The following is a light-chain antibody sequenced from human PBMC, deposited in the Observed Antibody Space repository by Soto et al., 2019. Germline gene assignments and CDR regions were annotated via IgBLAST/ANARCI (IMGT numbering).Light chain of an antibody. Sequence: QSALTQPASVSGSPGQSITISCTGTSSDVGSYNLVSWYQQHPGKAPKLMIYEVSKRPSGVSNRFSGSKSGNTASLTISGRQAEDEADYYCGSYAGSSTGVFGGGTKVTVL. J-gene: IGLJ3*02. CDR3: GSYAGSSTGV. CDR1: SSDVGSYNL. CDR2: EVS. V-gene: IGLV2-23*02.